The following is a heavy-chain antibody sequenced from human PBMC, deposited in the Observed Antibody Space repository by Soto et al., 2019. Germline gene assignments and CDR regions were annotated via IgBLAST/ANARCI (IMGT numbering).Heavy chain of an antibody. CDR2: ISYSGST. CDR3: ATSDYDSSGYYGGFDY. Sequence: QVQLQESGPGLVKPSQTLSLTCTISGGSINSGGYYWSWIRQHPGKGLEWIGYISYSGSTYYNPSLKSRVTLSVDTSKNQLSLKLSSVTAADTAVYYCATSDYDSSGYYGGFDYWGQGTLVTVSS. D-gene: IGHD3-22*01. V-gene: IGHV4-31*03. CDR1: GGSINSGGYY. J-gene: IGHJ4*02.